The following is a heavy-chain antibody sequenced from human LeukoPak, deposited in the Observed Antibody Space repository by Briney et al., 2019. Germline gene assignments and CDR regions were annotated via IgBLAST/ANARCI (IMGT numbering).Heavy chain of an antibody. CDR2: ISAYNGNT. Sequence: ASVKVSCKASGYTFTSYGTSWVRQAPGQGLEWMGWISAYNGNTDYAQKLQGRVTMTTDTSTSTAYMELRSLRSDDTAVYYCASGYSYGYANAFDIWGQGTMVTVSS. CDR3: ASGYSYGYANAFDI. J-gene: IGHJ3*02. V-gene: IGHV1-18*01. CDR1: GYTFTSYG. D-gene: IGHD5-18*01.